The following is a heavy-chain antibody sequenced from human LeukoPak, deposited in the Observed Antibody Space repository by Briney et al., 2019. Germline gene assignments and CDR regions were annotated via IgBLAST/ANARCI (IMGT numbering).Heavy chain of an antibody. CDR3: ARAPTYYDILTGYYNDAFDI. D-gene: IGHD3-9*01. Sequence: SETLSLTCTVSGGSISSYYWGWIRQPPGKGLEWIGYIYYSGSTNYNPSLKSRVTISVDTSKNQFSLKLSSVTAADTAVYYCARAPTYYDILTGYYNDAFDIWGQGTMVTVSS. CDR1: GGSISSYY. J-gene: IGHJ3*02. V-gene: IGHV4-59*01. CDR2: IYYSGST.